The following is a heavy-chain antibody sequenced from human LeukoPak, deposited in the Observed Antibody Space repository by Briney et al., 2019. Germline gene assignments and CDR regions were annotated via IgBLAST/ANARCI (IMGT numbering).Heavy chain of an antibody. CDR3: ATPQGYCSSTSCPLGY. CDR1: GYTFTSYY. CDR2: INPSGGST. J-gene: IGHJ4*02. D-gene: IGHD2-2*01. V-gene: IGHV1-46*01. Sequence: ASVKVSCKASGYTFTSYYMRWVRQAPGQGLEWMGIINPSGGSTSYAQKFQGRVTMTRDMSTSTVYMELSSLRSEDTAVYYCATPQGYCSSTSCPLGYWGQGTLVTVSS.